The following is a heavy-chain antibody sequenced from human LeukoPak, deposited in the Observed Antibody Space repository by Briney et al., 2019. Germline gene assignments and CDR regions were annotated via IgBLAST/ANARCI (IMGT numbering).Heavy chain of an antibody. CDR1: GFTVSSNY. V-gene: IGHV3-66*01. Sequence: GGSLRLSCAASGFTVSSNYMSWVRQAPGKGLEWVSDIYSGGSTYYADSVKGRFTISRDNSKNTLYLQMNSLRAEDTAVNYCARENYYGSGSYYGMDVWGQGTTVTVSS. J-gene: IGHJ6*02. CDR3: ARENYYGSGSYYGMDV. CDR2: IYSGGST. D-gene: IGHD3-10*01.